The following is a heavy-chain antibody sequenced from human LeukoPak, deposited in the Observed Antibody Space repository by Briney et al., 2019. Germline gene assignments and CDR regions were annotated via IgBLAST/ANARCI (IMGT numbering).Heavy chain of an antibody. D-gene: IGHD2-15*01. J-gene: IGHJ4*02. CDR1: GFTFSSYA. Sequence: GGSLRLSCAASGFTFSSYAMSWVRQAPGKGLEWVSAISSSGSTIYYADSVKGRFTISRDNAKNSLYLQMNSLRAEDTAVYYCARVGCSGGSCRYGNYFDYWGQGTLVTVSS. V-gene: IGHV3-48*03. CDR3: ARVGCSGGSCRYGNYFDY. CDR2: ISSSGSTI.